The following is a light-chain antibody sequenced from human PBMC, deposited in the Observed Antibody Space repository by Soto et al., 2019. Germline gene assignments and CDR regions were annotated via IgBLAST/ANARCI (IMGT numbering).Light chain of an antibody. V-gene: IGKV3-15*01. CDR3: QHYNSFPIT. J-gene: IGKJ5*01. CDR2: DAS. Sequence: EIVMTQSPATLSLSPGERATLSCRASQSISSNLAWYQQKPGQVPRLLIYDASTRAAGIPTGFSGSGSGTDFTFTINSLQPEDIGTYYCQHYNSFPITFGQGTRLEIK. CDR1: QSISSN.